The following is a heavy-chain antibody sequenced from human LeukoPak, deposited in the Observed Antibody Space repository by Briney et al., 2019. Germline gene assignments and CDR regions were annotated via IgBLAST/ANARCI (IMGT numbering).Heavy chain of an antibody. CDR3: TRLAYGDFRFDP. J-gene: IGHJ5*02. Sequence: GGSLRLSCAASGFSFSASAMHWVRQAPGKGPEWVGRIKTKVDNYATAYAASAKGRSIISRDESKNTAYLQMNSLKTEDTAMYFCTRLAYGDFRFDPWGQGTLVTVSS. V-gene: IGHV3-73*01. D-gene: IGHD4-17*01. CDR2: IKTKVDNYAT. CDR1: GFSFSASA.